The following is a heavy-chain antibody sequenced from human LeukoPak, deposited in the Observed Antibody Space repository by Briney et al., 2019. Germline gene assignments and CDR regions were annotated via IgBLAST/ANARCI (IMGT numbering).Heavy chain of an antibody. Sequence: ASVKVSCKASGGTFSSYAISWVRQAPGQGLEWMGGIIPIFGTANYAQKFQGRVTITADESTSTAYMELSSLRSEDTAVYYCAKWVWFGELLLYGDYWGQGTLVTVSS. CDR2: IIPIFGTA. D-gene: IGHD3-10*01. V-gene: IGHV1-69*13. CDR3: AKWVWFGELLLYGDY. J-gene: IGHJ4*02. CDR1: GGTFSSYA.